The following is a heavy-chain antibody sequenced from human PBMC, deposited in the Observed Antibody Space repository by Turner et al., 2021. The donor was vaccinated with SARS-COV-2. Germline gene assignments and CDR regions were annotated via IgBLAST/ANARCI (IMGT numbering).Heavy chain of an antibody. CDR3: AKVRRFAFDI. V-gene: IGHV3-9*01. CDR1: GFTFDDYG. Sequence: EVQLVESGGGLVQPVRSLRLSCSASGFTFDDYGMHWVRQVPGKGLEWVSGISWNSGSIGYADSVKGRFTISRDNAKNSLYLQMNSLRAEDTALYYCAKVRRFAFDIWGQGTMVTVSS. J-gene: IGHJ3*02. CDR2: ISWNSGSI.